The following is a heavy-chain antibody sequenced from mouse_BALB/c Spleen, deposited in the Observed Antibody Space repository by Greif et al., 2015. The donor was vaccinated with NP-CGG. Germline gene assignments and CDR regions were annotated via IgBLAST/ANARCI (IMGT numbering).Heavy chain of an antibody. V-gene: IGHV1-67*01. Sequence: VQLQQSGPEVVRPGVSVKISCKGSGYTFTDYAMHWVKQSHATSLEWIGVISTYNGNTHYHQKFKGKATMTVDKSSSTSYMELARLTSEDSAIDYCARDYCSPQDWCAYGGQGTLVTVSA. CDR3: ARDYCSPQDWCAY. D-gene: IGHD1-1*01. J-gene: IGHJ3*01. CDR1: GYTFTDYA. CDR2: ISTYNGNT.